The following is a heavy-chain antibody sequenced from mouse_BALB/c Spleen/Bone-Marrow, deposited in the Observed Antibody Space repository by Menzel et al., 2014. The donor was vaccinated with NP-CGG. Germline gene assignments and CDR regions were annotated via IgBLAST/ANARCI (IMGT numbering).Heavy chain of an antibody. CDR2: INPRSGYT. V-gene: IGHV1-4*01. CDR1: GYTFTSYT. J-gene: IGHJ3*01. Sequence: QLQQPGAEQARSGDWEKMSCKASGYTFTSYTMHWAQQRPGQGLEWIGYINPRSGYTNYNQKINDEATLSSDKSSSTADMQLSSLTSEDSAVYYCAREGYGNYAYWGQETLVTVSA. D-gene: IGHD2-10*02. CDR3: AREGYGNYAY.